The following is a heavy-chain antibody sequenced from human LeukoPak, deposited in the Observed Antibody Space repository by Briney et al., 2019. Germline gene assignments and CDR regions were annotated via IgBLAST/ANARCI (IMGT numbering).Heavy chain of an antibody. CDR1: GFTFSSYG. V-gene: IGHV3-33*06. J-gene: IGHJ6*02. D-gene: IGHD3-10*01. CDR3: VKDMNPGGADV. CDR2: IWYDGSNK. Sequence: SGGSLRLSCAASGFTFSSYGMHWVRQAPGKGLEWVALIWYDGSNKYYTDSVKGRLTISRDNSKDTLYLQMNSLRAEDTALYYCVKDMNPGGADVWGQGTTVTVSS.